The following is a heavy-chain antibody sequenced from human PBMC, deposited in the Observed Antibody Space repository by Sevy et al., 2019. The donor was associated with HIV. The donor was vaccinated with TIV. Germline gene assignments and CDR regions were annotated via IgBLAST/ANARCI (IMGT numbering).Heavy chain of an antibody. CDR2: NNPNRGGT. CDR1: GYTFSDYY. V-gene: IGHV1-2*07. Sequence: ASVKVSCKAYGYTFSDYYMHWVRQAPGQGLEWMGWNNPNRGGTNYAHKFQGRVTMTRDTSISTAYMELSSLRSDDTAIYYCARGMSAYLLANGMDVWGQGTTVTVSS. J-gene: IGHJ6*02. D-gene: IGHD3-3*01. CDR3: ARGMSAYLLANGMDV.